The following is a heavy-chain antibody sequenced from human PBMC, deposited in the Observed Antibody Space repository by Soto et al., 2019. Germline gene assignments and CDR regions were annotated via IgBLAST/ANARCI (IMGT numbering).Heavy chain of an antibody. Sequence: EVQLVESGGGLVQPGGSRTLSCAASGFTVSSNYMSWVRQAPGLGLEWVSLIWSGGSTYYADSVKGRFTISRDSSKNTLYLQMNSLRAEDTAVYYCARYDFWSGYYSYWGQGTLVTVSS. CDR3: ARYDFWSGYYSY. V-gene: IGHV3-66*01. CDR2: IWSGGST. CDR1: GFTVSSNY. D-gene: IGHD3-3*01. J-gene: IGHJ4*02.